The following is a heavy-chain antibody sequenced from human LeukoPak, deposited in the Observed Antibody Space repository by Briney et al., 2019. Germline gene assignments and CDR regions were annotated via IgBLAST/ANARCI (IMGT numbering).Heavy chain of an antibody. V-gene: IGHV4-39*01. CDR3: ARLSLTYYYDSSGYMFDY. J-gene: IGHJ4*02. CDR1: GASISSSDYY. Sequence: PSETLSLTCTVSGASISSSDYYWGWIRQPPGKGLEWIGSLYSGGLTYYNPSLKSRVTISVDTSKNQFSLKLSSVTAADTAVYYCARLSLTYYYDSSGYMFDYWGQGTLVTVSS. CDR2: LYSGGLT. D-gene: IGHD3-22*01.